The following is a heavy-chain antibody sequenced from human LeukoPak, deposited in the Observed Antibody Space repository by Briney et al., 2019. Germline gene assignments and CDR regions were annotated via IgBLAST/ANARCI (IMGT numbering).Heavy chain of an antibody. Sequence: GGSLRLSCEASGFNFGSHAMYWVRQAPGKGLEWVAGIFGSGGSPHYADSVKGRFTISRDNSRNTVYLQINSLRADDTAVYYCGKTTVGYSSGQKPAWPVDYWGQGTLVTVSS. CDR2: IFGSGGSP. J-gene: IGHJ4*02. D-gene: IGHD5-18*01. CDR1: GFNFGSHA. V-gene: IGHV3-23*01. CDR3: GKTTVGYSSGQKPAWPVDY.